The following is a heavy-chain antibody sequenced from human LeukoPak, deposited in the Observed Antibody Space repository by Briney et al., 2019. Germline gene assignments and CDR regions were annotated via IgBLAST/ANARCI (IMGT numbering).Heavy chain of an antibody. J-gene: IGHJ5*02. CDR3: ARDRIYCSGGSCYSCWFDP. CDR1: GFTFTSHD. V-gene: IGHV1-8*01. Sequence: ASVKVSCKASGFTFTSHDFNWVRQATGQGLEWMGWMNPNSGDTGYAQKFQGRVTMTRDTSISTAYMELSSLSVEDTAVYYCARDRIYCSGGSCYSCWFDPWGQGTLVTVSS. D-gene: IGHD2-15*01. CDR2: MNPNSGDT.